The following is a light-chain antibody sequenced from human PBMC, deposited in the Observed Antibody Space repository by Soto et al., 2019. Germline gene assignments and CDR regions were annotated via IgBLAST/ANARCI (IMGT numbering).Light chain of an antibody. CDR2: AAS. CDR3: QQYGSSSYT. J-gene: IGKJ2*01. CDR1: QSISSSY. V-gene: IGKV3-20*01. Sequence: EIVLTQSPGTLSLSPGEKATLSCSASQSISSSYLAWYQQKPGQAPRLLIYAASSRATSIPDRFSGSGSGTDFTLTISRLEPEDFAVYYCQQYGSSSYTFGQGTQLEIK.